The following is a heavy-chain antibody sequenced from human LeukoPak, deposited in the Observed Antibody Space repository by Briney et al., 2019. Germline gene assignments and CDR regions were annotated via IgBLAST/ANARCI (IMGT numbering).Heavy chain of an antibody. CDR3: ARTYGDPPFDP. Sequence: SETLSLTCTVSGGSISSYYWSWIRQPPGKGLEWIGYIYYSGSTNYNPSLKSRVTISVDTSKNQFSLKLSSVTAADTAVYYCARTYGDPPFDPWGQGTLVTVSS. CDR2: IYYSGST. V-gene: IGHV4-59*12. CDR1: GGSISSYY. J-gene: IGHJ5*02. D-gene: IGHD4-17*01.